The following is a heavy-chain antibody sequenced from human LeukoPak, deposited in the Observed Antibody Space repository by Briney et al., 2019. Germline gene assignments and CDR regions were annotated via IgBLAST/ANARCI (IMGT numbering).Heavy chain of an antibody. V-gene: IGHV3-53*01. CDR1: GFTVRSNY. CDR3: ARVISQTYYYDSSGRNWFDP. J-gene: IGHJ5*02. Sequence: GGSLRLSCAASGFTVRSNYMSWVRQAPGKGLEWGSVIYSGGSTYYADSVKGRFTISRDNSKNTLYLQMNSLRAEDTAVYYCARVISQTYYYDSSGRNWFDPWGQGTLVTVSS. D-gene: IGHD3-22*01. CDR2: IYSGGST.